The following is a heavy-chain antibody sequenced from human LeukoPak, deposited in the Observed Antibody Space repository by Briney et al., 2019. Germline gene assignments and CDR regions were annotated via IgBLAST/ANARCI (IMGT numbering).Heavy chain of an antibody. J-gene: IGHJ5*02. D-gene: IGHD4-23*01. CDR3: ATDYGGNSFWFDP. Sequence: VASVKVSCKASGGTFSSYAISWVRQAPGQGLEWMGGIIPIFGTANYAQKFQGRVTITADEPTSTAYMELSSLRSEDTAVYYCATDYGGNSFWFDPWGQGTLVTVSS. CDR2: IIPIFGTA. CDR1: GGTFSSYA. V-gene: IGHV1-69*13.